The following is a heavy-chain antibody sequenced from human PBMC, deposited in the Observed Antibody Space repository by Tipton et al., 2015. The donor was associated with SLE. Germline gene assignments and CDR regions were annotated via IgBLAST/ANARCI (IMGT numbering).Heavy chain of an antibody. D-gene: IGHD1-7*01. V-gene: IGHV1-69*13. CDR1: GYPFTNYG. Sequence: QSGAEVKKPGASVKVSCKASGYPFTNYGISWVRQAPGQGLEWMGRIIPIFGTANYAQKFQGRVTITADESTTTAYMELSSLRVEDTAVYYCAKDPLAGTVGYWGQGTLVTVTS. J-gene: IGHJ4*02. CDR3: AKDPLAGTVGY. CDR2: IIPIFGTA.